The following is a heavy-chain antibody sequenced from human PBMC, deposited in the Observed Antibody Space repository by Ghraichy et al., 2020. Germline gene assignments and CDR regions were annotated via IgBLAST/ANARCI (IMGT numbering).Heavy chain of an antibody. V-gene: IGHV4-39*01. Sequence: SETLSLTRTVSGGSISSSSYYWGWIRQPPGKGLEWIGTIYYSGSTYYNPSLRSRVTISVDTSKNQFSLKLSSVTAADTAVYYCAKVSYYYDTSGYRGWFDPWGQGTLVTVSS. CDR2: IYYSGST. CDR3: AKVSYYYDTSGYRGWFDP. D-gene: IGHD3-22*01. J-gene: IGHJ5*02. CDR1: GGSISSSSYY.